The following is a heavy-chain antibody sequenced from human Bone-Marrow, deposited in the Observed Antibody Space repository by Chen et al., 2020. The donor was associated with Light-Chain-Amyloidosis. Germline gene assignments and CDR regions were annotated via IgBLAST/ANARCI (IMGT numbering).Heavy chain of an antibody. V-gene: IGHV3-21*02. D-gene: IGHD6-19*01. CDR3: ARPTSVWLQLTTGGDF. CDR1: GFTFSRHA. Sequence: EVQLVESGGGLVKPGGSLRLSCAASGFTFSRHAMTWVRQAPGKGLEWLSSISSNSYKYYADSVKGRFTISRDNAMNSVYLQMNSLRAEDTAIYYCARPTSVWLQLTTGGDFWGQGTLVTVSS. CDR2: ISSNSYK. J-gene: IGHJ4*02.